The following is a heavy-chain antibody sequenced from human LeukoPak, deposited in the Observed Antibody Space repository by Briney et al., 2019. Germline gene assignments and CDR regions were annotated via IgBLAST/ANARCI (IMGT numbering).Heavy chain of an antibody. J-gene: IGHJ4*02. D-gene: IGHD3-16*01. CDR1: GFTFSNYW. V-gene: IGHV3-48*04. CDR2: ISSSSSTI. CDR3: ARGGYYFDY. Sequence: GGSLRLSCAASGFTFSNYWISWVRQAPGKGLEWVSYISSSSSTIYYADSVKGRFTISRDNAKNSLYLQMNSLRAEDTAVYYCARGGYYFDYWGQGTLVTVSS.